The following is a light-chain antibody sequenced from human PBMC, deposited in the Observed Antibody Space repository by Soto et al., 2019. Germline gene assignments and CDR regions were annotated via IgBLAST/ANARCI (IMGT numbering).Light chain of an antibody. CDR3: QHYNSYAEA. CDR1: QTISSW. J-gene: IGKJ1*01. Sequence: DIQMTQSPSTLSGPVGDRVTITCRASQTISSWLDWYQQKPGKAPKLLIYKASTLKSGVPSRFSGSGSGTEFTLTISSLQPDDFATYYCQHYNSYAEAVGQGTKVEL. V-gene: IGKV1-5*03. CDR2: KAS.